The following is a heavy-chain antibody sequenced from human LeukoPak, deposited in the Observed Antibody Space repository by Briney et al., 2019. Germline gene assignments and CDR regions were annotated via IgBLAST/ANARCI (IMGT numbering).Heavy chain of an antibody. V-gene: IGHV4-34*01. J-gene: IGHJ4*02. CDR3: ASRSPTTVVGTTIDY. D-gene: IGHD1-26*01. CDR1: GGSFSGYY. Sequence: SETLSLTCAVYGGSFSGYYWSWIRHPPGKGLEWIGEINHSGSANYNPSLKSRVTISVDTSKNQFSLKLSSVTAADTAVYYCASRSPTTVVGTTIDYWGQGTLVTVSS. CDR2: INHSGSA.